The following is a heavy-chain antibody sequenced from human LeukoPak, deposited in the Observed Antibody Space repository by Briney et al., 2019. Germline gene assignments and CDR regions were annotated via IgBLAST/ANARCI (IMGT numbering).Heavy chain of an antibody. CDR1: GFSFDTYA. CDR3: AREISGSGSYPDF. CDR2: IWHDGSHK. D-gene: IGHD3-10*01. V-gene: IGHV3-33*01. J-gene: IGHJ4*02. Sequence: SGGSLRLSCAASGFSFDTYAMHWVRQAPGQGLEWVALIWHDGSHKFYSNSVRGQFTISRDNPKNTVYLQMNNLRPDDTAVYYCAREISGSGSYPDFWGQGTLVTVSS.